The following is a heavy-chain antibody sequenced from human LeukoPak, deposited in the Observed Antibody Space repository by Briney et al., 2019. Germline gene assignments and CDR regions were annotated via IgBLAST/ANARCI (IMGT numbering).Heavy chain of an antibody. D-gene: IGHD3-3*01. J-gene: IGHJ4*02. V-gene: IGHV3-73*01. CDR2: IRSKPNNYTT. CDR1: GITFSDSA. Sequence: GGSLRLSCAASGITFSDSAIHWVRQASGKGLEWVGRIRSKPNNYTTTYAASVRGRFTISRDDSQNTAFLQMNSLGTEDTAVYYCARDPSYFGVVDYWGQGTLVTVSS. CDR3: ARDPSYFGVVDY.